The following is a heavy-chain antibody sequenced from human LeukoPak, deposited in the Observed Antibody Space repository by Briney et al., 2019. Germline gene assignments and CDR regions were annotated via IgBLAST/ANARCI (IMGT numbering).Heavy chain of an antibody. D-gene: IGHD4-17*01. CDR2: IYYSGST. Sequence: SETLSLTCTVSGGSISSYYWSWLRQPPGKGLEWIGYIYYSGSTNYNPSLKSRVTISVDTSKNQFSLKLSSVTAADTAVYYCARGGGDYEEDYYYYGMDVWGQGTTVTVSS. J-gene: IGHJ6*02. V-gene: IGHV4-59*01. CDR1: GGSISSYY. CDR3: ARGGGDYEEDYYYYGMDV.